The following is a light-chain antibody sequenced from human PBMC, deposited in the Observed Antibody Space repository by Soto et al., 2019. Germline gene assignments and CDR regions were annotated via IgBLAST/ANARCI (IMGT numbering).Light chain of an antibody. CDR3: QQYNNWPPLT. J-gene: IGKJ4*01. V-gene: IGKV3-20*01. Sequence: EIVLTQSPGTLSLSPGESATLSCRTSQSISGKYVAWYQQRPGLPPRVLVYGATKRAAGIPDRFRGSGSGTEFTLTISGLEAEDFAVYYCQQYNNWPPLTFGGGTKVDIK. CDR1: QSISGKY. CDR2: GAT.